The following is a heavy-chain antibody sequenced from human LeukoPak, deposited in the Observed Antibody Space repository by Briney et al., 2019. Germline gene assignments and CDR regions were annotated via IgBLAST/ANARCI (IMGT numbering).Heavy chain of an antibody. J-gene: IGHJ4*02. CDR1: GYTFTSYY. CDR2: INPSGGST. D-gene: IGHD3-22*01. V-gene: IGHV1-46*01. Sequence: ASVKVSCKASGYTFTSYYMHWVRQAPGQGLEWMGIINPSGGSTSYAQKFQGRVTMTRDMSTSTVYMELSSLRSEDTAVYYCARDQSIYYDSSGYFDYWGQGTLVTVSS. CDR3: ARDQSIYYDSSGYFDY.